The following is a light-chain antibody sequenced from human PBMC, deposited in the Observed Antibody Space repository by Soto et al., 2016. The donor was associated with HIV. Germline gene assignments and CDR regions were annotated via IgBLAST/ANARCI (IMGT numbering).Light chain of an antibody. CDR2: DDR. Sequence: SYELTQPPSLSVAPGKTATVTCGGNNIGTKSVHWYQQKSGQAPVLVVYDDRDRPSGIPERFSGSNSGNTATLIISRAEAGDEADYFCQVWDNNDHYVFGPGTKVT. J-gene: IGLJ1*01. CDR1: NIGTKS. V-gene: IGLV3-21*03. CDR3: QVWDNNDHYV.